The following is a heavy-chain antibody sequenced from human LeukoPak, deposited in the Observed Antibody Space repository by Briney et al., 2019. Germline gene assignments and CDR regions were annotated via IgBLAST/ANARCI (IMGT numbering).Heavy chain of an antibody. CDR1: GFTFHEYG. Sequence: GGSLRLSCAASGFTFHEYGMSWVRQPPGKGLEWVSTINANSGTTSYAASVRGRFTISRDNSKNTLYLQVNTLRADDTATYYCAKPISGGLAVTADWFHPWGQGTLVVVSS. V-gene: IGHV3-23*01. CDR3: AKPISGGLAVTADWFHP. J-gene: IGHJ5*01. D-gene: IGHD6-19*01. CDR2: INANSGTT.